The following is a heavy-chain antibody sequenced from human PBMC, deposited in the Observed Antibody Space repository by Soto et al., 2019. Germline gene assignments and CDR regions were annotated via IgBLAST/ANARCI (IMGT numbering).Heavy chain of an antibody. CDR1: GFSLYNYA. CDR3: ARGPGLQYHLDV. CDR2: TSYDGSTK. D-gene: IGHD2-2*01. V-gene: IGHV3-30-3*01. J-gene: IGHJ6*02. Sequence: GGSLRLSCAASGFSLYNYAMHWVRQAPGKGLEWVAVTSYDGSTKYYADSVKGRFTISRDISKNTLYLQMNSLRGDPSVVYYCARGPGLQYHLDVWGQRTTVTISS.